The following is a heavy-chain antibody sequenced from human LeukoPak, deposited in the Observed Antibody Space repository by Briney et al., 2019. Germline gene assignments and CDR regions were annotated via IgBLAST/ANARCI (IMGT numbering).Heavy chain of an antibody. CDR1: GFTFSNAW. Sequence: GGSLRLSCAASGFTFSNAWMNWVRQAPGKGLEWVGRIKSKTDAGTTDYAAPVKGRFTISRDDSKNTLYLQMNSLKTEDTAVYYCTTGGDYGDCKRCFDFWGQGTLVTVSS. J-gene: IGHJ4*02. V-gene: IGHV3-15*07. D-gene: IGHD4-17*01. CDR3: TTGGDYGDCKRCFDF. CDR2: IKSKTDAGTT.